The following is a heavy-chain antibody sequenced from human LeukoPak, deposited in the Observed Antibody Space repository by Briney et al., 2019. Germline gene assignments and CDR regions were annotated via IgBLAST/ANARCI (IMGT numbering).Heavy chain of an antibody. CDR3: ARAEGRVVVAALDY. D-gene: IGHD2-15*01. CDR1: GFTFSSYG. Sequence: GGSLRLSCAASGFTFSSYGMHWVRQAPGKGLEWVAVISYDGSNKYYADSVKGRFTISRDNSKNTLYLQMNSLRAEDTAVYYCARAEGRVVVAALDYWGQGTLVTVSS. J-gene: IGHJ4*02. CDR2: ISYDGSNK. V-gene: IGHV3-30*03.